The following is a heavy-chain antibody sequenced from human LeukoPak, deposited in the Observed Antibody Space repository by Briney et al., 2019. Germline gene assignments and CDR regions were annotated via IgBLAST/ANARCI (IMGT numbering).Heavy chain of an antibody. V-gene: IGHV3-23*01. CDR1: GFTFNSFA. J-gene: IGHJ4*02. CDR2: ISGSGGST. Sequence: GGSLRLSCAASGFTFNSFAMSWVRQAPGKGLEWVSVISGSGGSTYYADSVKGRYTISRDNSKNTLYLQMNSLRAEDTAVYYCANESPFLDYWGQGTLVTVSS. CDR3: ANESPFLDY.